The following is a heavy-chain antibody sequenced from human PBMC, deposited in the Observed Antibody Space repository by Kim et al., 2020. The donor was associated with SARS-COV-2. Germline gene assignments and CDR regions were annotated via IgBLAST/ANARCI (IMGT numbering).Heavy chain of an antibody. CDR3: ARGGAYYDSGSYVYFDY. CDR2: IRVVTGGT. J-gene: IGHJ4*02. Sequence: ASVKVSCKTSGYTFTDFCVHWLRQAPGQGLEWLGWIRVVTGGTQYSQKIHDRVTITSDTPANTAYMELNSLTSADTAVYYCARGGAYYDSGSYVYFDYWGQGTRVTVSA. D-gene: IGHD3-10*01. CDR1: GYTFTDFC. V-gene: IGHV1-3*01.